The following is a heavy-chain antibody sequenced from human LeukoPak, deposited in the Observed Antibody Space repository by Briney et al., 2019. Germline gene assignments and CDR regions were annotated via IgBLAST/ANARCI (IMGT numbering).Heavy chain of an antibody. J-gene: IGHJ5*02. CDR2: IYYSGST. V-gene: IGHV4-39*07. D-gene: IGHD3-10*01. Sequence: SETLSLTRTVSGGSISSSSYYWGWIRQPPGKGLEWIGSIYYSGSTYYNPSLKSRVTISVDTSKNQFSLKLTSVTTADTAVYYCAGGGYYGSGNDFRFDPWGQGTLVTVSS. CDR1: GGSISSSSYY. CDR3: AGGGYYGSGNDFRFDP.